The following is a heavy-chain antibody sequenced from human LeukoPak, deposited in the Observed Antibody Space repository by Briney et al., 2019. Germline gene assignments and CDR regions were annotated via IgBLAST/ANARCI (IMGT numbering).Heavy chain of an antibody. CDR3: ARDRGYCSGGSCYSGAWHAFDI. Sequence: SETLSLTCTVSGASISGSGYYWGWIRQPPGKGLEWIGSIYSSGSTYYNASLQSRVTISVDTSKNQFSLKLSSVTAADAAVYYCARDRGYCSGGSCYSGAWHAFDIWGQGTMVTVSS. D-gene: IGHD2-15*01. CDR1: GASISGSGYY. J-gene: IGHJ3*02. V-gene: IGHV4-39*07. CDR2: IYSSGST.